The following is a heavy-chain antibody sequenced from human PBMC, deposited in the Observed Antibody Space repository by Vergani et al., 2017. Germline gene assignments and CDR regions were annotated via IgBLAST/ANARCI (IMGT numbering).Heavy chain of an antibody. J-gene: IGHJ4*02. V-gene: IGHV4-34*01. CDR1: GGSFSGYY. Sequence: QVQLQQWGAGLLKPSETLSLTCAVYGGSFSGYYWSWIRQPPGKGLEWIGEINHSGSTNYNPSLKSRVTISVDTSKNQFSLKLSSVTTADTAVYYCARDHYGSGSYYIFDYWGQGTLVTVSS. CDR2: INHSGST. D-gene: IGHD3-10*01. CDR3: ARDHYGSGSYYIFDY.